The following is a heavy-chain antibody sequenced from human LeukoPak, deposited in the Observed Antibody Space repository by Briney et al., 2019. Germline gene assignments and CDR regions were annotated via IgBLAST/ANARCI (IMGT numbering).Heavy chain of an antibody. D-gene: IGHD6-13*01. CDR1: GFTFSSYS. J-gene: IGHJ4*02. CDR2: ISSSSSYI. V-gene: IGHV3-21*01. CDR3: ARLLPGIAAAGYFDY. Sequence: GGSLRLSCAASGFTFSSYSMNWVRQAPGKGLEWVSSISSSSSYIYYADSVKGRLTISRDNAKNSLYLQMNSLRAEDTAVYYCARLLPGIAAAGYFDYWGQGTLVTVSS.